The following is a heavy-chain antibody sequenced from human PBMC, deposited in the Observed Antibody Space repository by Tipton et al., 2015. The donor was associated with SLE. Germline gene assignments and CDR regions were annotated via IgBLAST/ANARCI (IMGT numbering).Heavy chain of an antibody. D-gene: IGHD6-19*01. CDR3: ARYQGAVAIDY. CDR2: INRSGST. V-gene: IGHV4-34*01. Sequence: TLSLTCAVYGGSFSGYYWSWIRQPPGKGLEWIGEINRSGSTNYNPSLKSRVTISVDTSKNQFSLKLSSVTAADTAVYYCARYQGAVAIDYWGQGTLVTVSS. J-gene: IGHJ4*02. CDR1: GGSFSGYY.